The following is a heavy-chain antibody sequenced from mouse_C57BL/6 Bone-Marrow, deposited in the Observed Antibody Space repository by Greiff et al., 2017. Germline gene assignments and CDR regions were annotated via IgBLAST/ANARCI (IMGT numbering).Heavy chain of an antibody. CDR3: ARDPYYYGTFYYAMDY. D-gene: IGHD1-1*01. J-gene: IGHJ4*01. V-gene: IGHV2-2*01. Sequence: QVQLQQSGPGLVQPSQSLSITCTVSGFSLTSYGVHWVRQSPGKGLELLGVIWSGGSTDYNAAFISRLSISKDNSKSQVFFKMNSLQADDTAIYYCARDPYYYGTFYYAMDYWGQGTSVTVSS. CDR1: GFSLTSYG. CDR2: IWSGGST.